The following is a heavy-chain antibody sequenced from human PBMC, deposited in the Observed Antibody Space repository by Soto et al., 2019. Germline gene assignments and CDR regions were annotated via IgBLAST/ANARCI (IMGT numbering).Heavy chain of an antibody. J-gene: IGHJ6*02. CDR1: GYSFTSYW. CDR2: IYPGDSDT. CDR3: ARRVSSGYYYYYGMDV. V-gene: IGHV5-51*01. D-gene: IGHD3-22*01. Sequence: PGESLKISCKGSGYSFTSYWIGWVRQMPGKGLEWMGIIYPGDSDTRYSPSFQGQVTISADKSISTAYLQWSSLKASDTAMYYCARRVSSGYYYYYGMDVWGQGTTVTVSS.